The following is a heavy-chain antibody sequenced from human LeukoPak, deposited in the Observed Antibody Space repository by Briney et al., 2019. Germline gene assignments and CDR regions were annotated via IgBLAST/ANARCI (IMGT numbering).Heavy chain of an antibody. Sequence: GGSLRLSCAASGFTFSSHAMHWVRQAPGKGLEWVAVISYDGNTKYYADSVRGRFTISRDNSKNTLYLQVNSLRTEDTAVYHCAGARDTSWHNFDNWGQGTLIIVSS. D-gene: IGHD2-2*01. CDR3: AGARDTSWHNFDN. CDR1: GFTFSSHA. V-gene: IGHV3-30-3*01. CDR2: ISYDGNTK. J-gene: IGHJ4*02.